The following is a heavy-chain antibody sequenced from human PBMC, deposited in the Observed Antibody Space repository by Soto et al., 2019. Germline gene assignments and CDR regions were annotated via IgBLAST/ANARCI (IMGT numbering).Heavy chain of an antibody. D-gene: IGHD3-22*01. CDR3: ATTYYYDSSGPNDAFDI. J-gene: IGHJ3*02. Sequence: GXSVKVSCKASAYTFTSYDINWVRQATGQGLEWMGWMNPNSGNTGYAQRFQGRVTMTRNTSISTAYMELSSLRSEDTAVYYCATTYYYDSSGPNDAFDIWGQGTMVTASS. CDR2: MNPNSGNT. CDR1: AYTFTSYD. V-gene: IGHV1-8*01.